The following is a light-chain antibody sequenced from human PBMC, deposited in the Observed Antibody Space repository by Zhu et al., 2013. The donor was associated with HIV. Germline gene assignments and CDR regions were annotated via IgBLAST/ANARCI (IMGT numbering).Light chain of an antibody. Sequence: QSVLTQPPSASVTPGQRVTISCSGSSSNIGSNYVSWYQQLPGTAPKLLIYRNYHRPSGVPDRFSGSKSGTSASLAISGLRSEDEADYYCATWDDRHYVFGTGTKVTVL. CDR3: ATWDDRHYV. V-gene: IGLV1-47*01. CDR1: SSNIGSNY. J-gene: IGLJ1*01. CDR2: RNY.